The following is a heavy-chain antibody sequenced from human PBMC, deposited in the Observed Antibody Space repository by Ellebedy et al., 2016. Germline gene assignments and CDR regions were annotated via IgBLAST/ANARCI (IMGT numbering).Heavy chain of an antibody. Sequence: GESLKISXAASGFTFSSYAMSWVRQAPGKGLEWVSAISGSGGSTYYADSVKGRFTISRDNSKNTLYLQMNSLRAEDTAVYYCAKDAFRVDGSGSYFGGSAPKDYYYGMDVWGQGTTVTVSS. J-gene: IGHJ6*02. CDR1: GFTFSSYA. D-gene: IGHD3-10*01. CDR3: AKDAFRVDGSGSYFGGSAPKDYYYGMDV. CDR2: ISGSGGST. V-gene: IGHV3-23*01.